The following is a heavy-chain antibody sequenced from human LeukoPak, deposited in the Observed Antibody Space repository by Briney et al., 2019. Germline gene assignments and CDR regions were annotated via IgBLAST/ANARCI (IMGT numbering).Heavy chain of an antibody. CDR2: INPNSGGT. D-gene: IGHD6-19*01. CDR3: ARDSGGWYDY. Sequence: GASVKVSCKASGYTFTSYDINWVRQATGQGLEWMGWINPNSGGTNYAQKFQGRVTMTRDTSISTAYMELSRLRSDDTAVYYCARDSGGWYDYWGQGTLVTVSS. J-gene: IGHJ4*02. V-gene: IGHV1-2*02. CDR1: GYTFTSYD.